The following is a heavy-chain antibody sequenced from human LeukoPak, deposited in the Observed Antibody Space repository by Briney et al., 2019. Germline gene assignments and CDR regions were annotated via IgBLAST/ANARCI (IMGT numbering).Heavy chain of an antibody. J-gene: IGHJ2*01. CDR3: ARGYWYFDL. CDR1: GGSISGYY. CDR2: INHSGST. Sequence: SETLSLTCTVSGGSISGYYWSWIRQPPGKGLEWIGEINHSGSTNYNPSLKSRVTISVDTSKNQFSLKLSSVTAADTAVYYCARGYWYFDLWGRGTLVTVSS. V-gene: IGHV4-34*01.